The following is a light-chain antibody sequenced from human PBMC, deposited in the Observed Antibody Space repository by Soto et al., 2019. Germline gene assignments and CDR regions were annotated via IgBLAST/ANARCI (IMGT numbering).Light chain of an antibody. Sequence: EIVLTKNPATLSLSPGERATLSCRASQSVSSYLAWYQQKPGQAPRLLIYGASSRATGIPDRFSGSGSGTDFTLTIGRLEPEDFAVYYCQQYGSSPLTFGGGTKVDIK. CDR2: GAS. CDR3: QQYGSSPLT. V-gene: IGKV3-20*01. CDR1: QSVSSY. J-gene: IGKJ4*01.